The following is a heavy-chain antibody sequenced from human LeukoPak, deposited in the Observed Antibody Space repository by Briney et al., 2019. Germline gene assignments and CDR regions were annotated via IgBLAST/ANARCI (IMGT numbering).Heavy chain of an antibody. CDR2: VYYRGNT. D-gene: IGHD5-24*01. V-gene: IGHV4-59*01. Sequence: SETLSLTYTVSGASITTYYWSWIRQPPGKGLEWIGYVYYRGNTNYNPSLKSRVTISVDTSKNQFSLKLSSVTAADTAVYYCARGDGYNPNWGQGTLVTVSS. J-gene: IGHJ4*02. CDR3: ARGDGYNPN. CDR1: GASITTYY.